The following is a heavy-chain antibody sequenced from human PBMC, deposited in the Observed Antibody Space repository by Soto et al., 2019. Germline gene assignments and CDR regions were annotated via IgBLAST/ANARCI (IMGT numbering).Heavy chain of an antibody. V-gene: IGHV2-70*11. Sequence: SGPTLVNPTQTLTLTCTFSGFSLSTSGMCVSWIRQPPGKALELLARIDWDDDKYYSTSLKTRLTISKDTSKNQVVLTMKNMDTVDTETYYCARICWERQVAYYYMDVWCKAITVSVS. D-gene: IGHD3-16*01. CDR3: ARICWERQVAYYYMDV. CDR2: IDWDDDK. J-gene: IGHJ6*03. CDR1: GFSLSTSGMC.